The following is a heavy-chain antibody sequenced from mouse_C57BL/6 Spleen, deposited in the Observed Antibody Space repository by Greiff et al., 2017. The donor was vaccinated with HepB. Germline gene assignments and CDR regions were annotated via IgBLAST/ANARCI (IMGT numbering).Heavy chain of an antibody. J-gene: IGHJ1*03. D-gene: IGHD1-1*01. Sequence: VQLQQSGAELVKPGASVKLSCKASGYTFTSYWMHWVKQRPGQGLEWIGMIHPNSGSTNYHEKFKSKATLTVDKSSSTAYMQLRSLTSEDAAVYYWARQVGSSLYGDFDVWGTGTTVTVSP. CDR3: ARQVGSSLYGDFDV. V-gene: IGHV1-64*01. CDR2: IHPNSGST. CDR1: GYTFTSYW.